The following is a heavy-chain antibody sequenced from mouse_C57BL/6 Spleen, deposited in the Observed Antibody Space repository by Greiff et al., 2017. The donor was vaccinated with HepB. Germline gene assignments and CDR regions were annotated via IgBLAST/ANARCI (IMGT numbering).Heavy chain of an antibody. CDR1: GFNIKDYY. J-gene: IGHJ4*01. Sequence: VHVKQSGAELVKPGASVKLSCTASGFNIKDYYMHWVKQRTEQGLEWIGRIDPEDGETKYAPKFQGKATITADTSSNTAYLQLSSLTSEDTAVYYCARGALLRFYAMDYWGQGTSVTVSS. D-gene: IGHD1-1*01. CDR2: IDPEDGET. V-gene: IGHV14-2*01. CDR3: ARGALLRFYAMDY.